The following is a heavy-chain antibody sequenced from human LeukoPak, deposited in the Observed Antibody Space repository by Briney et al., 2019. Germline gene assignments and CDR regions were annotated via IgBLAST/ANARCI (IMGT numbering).Heavy chain of an antibody. D-gene: IGHD3-22*01. J-gene: IGHJ4*02. CDR1: GYTFTGYY. CDR3: ARGGSLTYYYDSSGYYNDY. CDR2: INPNSGGT. Sequence: ASVKVSCKASGYTFTGYYMHWVRQAPGQGLEWMGWINPNSGGTNYAQKFQGRVTVTRDTSISTAYMELSGLRSDDTAVYYCARGGSLTYYYDSSGYYNDYWGQGTLVTVSS. V-gene: IGHV1-2*02.